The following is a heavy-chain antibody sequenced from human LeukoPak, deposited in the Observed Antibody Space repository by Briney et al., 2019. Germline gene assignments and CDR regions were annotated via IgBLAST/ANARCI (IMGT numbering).Heavy chain of an antibody. J-gene: IGHJ3*02. D-gene: IGHD3-22*01. Sequence: SETLSLTCTVSGGSINNYYWSWLRQPPGKGLEWIGYIYYSGSTYYNPSLKSRVTISVDTSKNQFSLKLSSVTAADTAVYYCARGNDSSVWIIAFDIWGQGTMVTVSS. CDR1: GGSINNYY. CDR2: IYYSGST. CDR3: ARGNDSSVWIIAFDI. V-gene: IGHV4-59*06.